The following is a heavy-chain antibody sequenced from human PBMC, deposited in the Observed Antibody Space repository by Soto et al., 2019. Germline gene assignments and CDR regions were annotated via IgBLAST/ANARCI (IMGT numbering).Heavy chain of an antibody. D-gene: IGHD3-3*01. CDR3: ARRATNDFDFWSGYYDFDY. J-gene: IGHJ4*02. Sequence: QVQLVQSGAEVKKPGSSVKVSCKASGGTFSSYGINWVRQAPGQGLEWMGGIIPKFITANYAQNFQGRVTIAADESTSTAYMELSSVRSEDTAVYYCARRATNDFDFWSGYYDFDYWGQGTLVTVSS. CDR1: GGTFSSYG. CDR2: IIPKFITA. V-gene: IGHV1-69*01.